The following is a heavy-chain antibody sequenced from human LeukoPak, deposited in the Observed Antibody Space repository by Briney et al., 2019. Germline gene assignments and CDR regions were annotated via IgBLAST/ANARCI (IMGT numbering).Heavy chain of an antibody. CDR1: GGSISNYY. CDR2: IYYTGST. CDR3: ARITVGYYGDYGLDS. V-gene: IGHV4-59*01. Sequence: PSETLSLTCTVSGGSISNYYWSWIRQPPGKGLEWIGYIYYTGSTDYNPSLKSRVTISVDTSKNRFSLKLGSVTGAETAVYYCARITVGYYGDYGLDSWGQGTLVTVSS. J-gene: IGHJ4*02. D-gene: IGHD4-17*01.